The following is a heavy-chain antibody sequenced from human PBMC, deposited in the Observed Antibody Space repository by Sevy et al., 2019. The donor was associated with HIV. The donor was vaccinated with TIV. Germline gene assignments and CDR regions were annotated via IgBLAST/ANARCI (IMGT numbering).Heavy chain of an antibody. CDR1: GFTFSSYA. Sequence: GGSLRLSCAASGFTFSSYAMSWVRLAPGKGLEWVSAISGSGGSTYYADSVKGRFTISRDNSKNTLYLQMNSLRAEDTAVYYCAKVGPLYDFWSGYYRKDYYYYGMDVWGQGTTVTVSS. CDR3: AKVGPLYDFWSGYYRKDYYYYGMDV. J-gene: IGHJ6*02. CDR2: ISGSGGST. D-gene: IGHD3-3*01. V-gene: IGHV3-23*01.